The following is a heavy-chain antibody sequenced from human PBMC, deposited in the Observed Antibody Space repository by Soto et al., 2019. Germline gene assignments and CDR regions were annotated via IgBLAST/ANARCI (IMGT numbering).Heavy chain of an antibody. V-gene: IGHV1-18*01. CDR1: GYTFTNYG. Sequence: QVQLVQSGAEVKKSGASVKASCKASGYTFTNYGISWVRQAHGQGLEWMGWVSPYNGNRYYAQKFHGRLTLTTDTSTNTAFMELRSLSPGDTAIYYCARRYGDPSSAAGFDYWGQGTLVTVSS. D-gene: IGHD2-21*02. J-gene: IGHJ4*02. CDR2: VSPYNGNR. CDR3: ARRYGDPSSAAGFDY.